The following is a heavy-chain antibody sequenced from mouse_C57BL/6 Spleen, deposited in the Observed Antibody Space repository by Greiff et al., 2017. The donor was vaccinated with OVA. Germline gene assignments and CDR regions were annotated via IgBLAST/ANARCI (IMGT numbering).Heavy chain of an antibody. CDR2: ISSGSSTI. J-gene: IGHJ1*03. D-gene: IGHD1-1*01. Sequence: VQLQESGGGLVKPGGSLKLSCAASGFTFSDYGMHWVRQAPEKGLEWVAYISSGSSTIYYADTVKGRFTISRDNAKNTLFLQMTSLRSEDTAMYYCARAHYYGSSYGWYFDVWGTGTTVTVSS. V-gene: IGHV5-17*01. CDR1: GFTFSDYG. CDR3: ARAHYYGSSYGWYFDV.